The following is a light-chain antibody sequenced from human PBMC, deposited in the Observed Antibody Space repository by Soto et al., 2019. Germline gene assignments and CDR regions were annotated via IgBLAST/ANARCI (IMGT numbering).Light chain of an antibody. CDR1: QSIRNY. Sequence: EIVLTQSPATLSVSPGERATLSCRVSQSIRNYLAWYQQKPGQAPRLLIYDASNRATGIPARFSGSGSGTDFNLTISSLEPEDSAVYFCQQRNNWVTFGGGSKVEIK. V-gene: IGKV3-11*01. CDR3: QQRNNWVT. CDR2: DAS. J-gene: IGKJ4*01.